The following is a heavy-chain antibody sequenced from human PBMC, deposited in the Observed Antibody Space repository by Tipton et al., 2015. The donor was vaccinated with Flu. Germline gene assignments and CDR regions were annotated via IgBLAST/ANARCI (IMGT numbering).Heavy chain of an antibody. CDR1: GGSISGYY. CDR2: IYYSGST. CDR3: ARDTTPNDYGDTGFDY. J-gene: IGHJ4*02. Sequence: TLSLTCTVSGGSISGYYWSWIRQPPGKGLEWIGYIYYSGSTNYNPSLKSRVTISVDTSKNQFSLKLSSVTAADTAVYYCARDTTPNDYGDTGFDYWGQGTLVTVSS. V-gene: IGHV4-59*12. D-gene: IGHD4-17*01.